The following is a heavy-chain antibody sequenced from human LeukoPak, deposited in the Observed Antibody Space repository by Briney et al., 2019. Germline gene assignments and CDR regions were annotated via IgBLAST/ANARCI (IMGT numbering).Heavy chain of an antibody. Sequence: GGSLRLSCAVSGFTFSNYWMYWVRQAPGKRLVWVARINSDGSSTTDADSVEGRFTISRDNTKSMLHLQMHSLRVDDSAVYFCTRTTTTADWYFDLWGRGTLVTVSS. CDR3: TRTTTTADWYFDL. J-gene: IGHJ2*01. D-gene: IGHD1-1*01. V-gene: IGHV3-74*01. CDR2: INSDGSST. CDR1: GFTFSNYW.